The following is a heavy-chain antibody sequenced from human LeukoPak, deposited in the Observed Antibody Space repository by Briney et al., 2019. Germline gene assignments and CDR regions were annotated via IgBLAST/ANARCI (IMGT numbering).Heavy chain of an antibody. CDR1: GGSIRSYY. Sequence: PSETLSLTCTVSGGSIRSYYWSWSRQPPGKGLEWIGYISYSGSTDYNPSLKSRVTISLDTSKNQFSLRLSSVTAADTAVYYCARETRLHSGSYSNDAFDIWGQGTMVTVSS. D-gene: IGHD1-26*01. V-gene: IGHV4-59*01. CDR3: ARETRLHSGSYSNDAFDI. J-gene: IGHJ3*02. CDR2: ISYSGST.